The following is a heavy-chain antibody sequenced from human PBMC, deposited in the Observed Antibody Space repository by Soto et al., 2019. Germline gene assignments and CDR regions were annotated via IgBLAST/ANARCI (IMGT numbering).Heavy chain of an antibody. Sequence: VQLVESGGGLVKPGGSLRLSCAASGFTFSDYYMSWIRQAPGKGLEWVSYISSSSSYTNYADSVKGRFTISRDNAKNSLYLQMNSLRAEDTAVYYCASVYYDSSGPAVDYWGQGTLVTVSS. D-gene: IGHD3-22*01. CDR2: ISSSSSYT. CDR3: ASVYYDSSGPAVDY. J-gene: IGHJ4*02. CDR1: GFTFSDYY. V-gene: IGHV3-11*06.